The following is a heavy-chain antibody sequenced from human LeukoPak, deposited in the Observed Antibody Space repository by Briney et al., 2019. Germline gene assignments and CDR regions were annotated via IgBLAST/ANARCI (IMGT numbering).Heavy chain of an antibody. D-gene: IGHD4-17*01. CDR1: GFTVSRHY. V-gene: IGHV3-7*03. CDR2: IKQDGSEK. CDR3: ARGQTTVTN. J-gene: IGHJ4*02. Sequence: PGGSLRLSCAASGFTVSRHYMSWFRQAPGKGLEWVANIKQDGSEKYYVDSVKGRFTISRDNAKNSLYLQMNSLRAEDTAVYYCARGQTTVTNWGQGTLVTVSS.